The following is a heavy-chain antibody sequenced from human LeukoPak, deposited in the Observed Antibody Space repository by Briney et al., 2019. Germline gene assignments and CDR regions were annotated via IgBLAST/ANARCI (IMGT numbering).Heavy chain of an antibody. CDR1: GFTFSSYS. CDR2: ISSSSSYI. J-gene: IGHJ4*02. Sequence: PGGSLRLSCAASGFTFSSYSMNWVRQAPGKGLEWVSSISSSSSYIYYADSVKGRFTISRDNAKNSLYLQMNSLRAEDTAVYYCAKIAATEPPEDYWGQGTLVTVSS. V-gene: IGHV3-21*01. CDR3: AKIAATEPPEDY. D-gene: IGHD6-13*01.